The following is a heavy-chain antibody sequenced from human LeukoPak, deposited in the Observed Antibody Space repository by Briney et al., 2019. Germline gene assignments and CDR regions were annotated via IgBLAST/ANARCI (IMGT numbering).Heavy chain of an antibody. J-gene: IGHJ4*02. CDR2: VSSSGSTM. CDR3: ARARLAYFDS. CDR1: GFTFSAYE. Sequence: GRSLRLSCVASGFTFSAYEMSWVRQAPGRGLEWVSYVSSSGSTMYYAGSVKGRFTVSRDDAKNSVSLQMNSLRAEDTAVYYCARARLAYFDSWGQGTLVTVSS. D-gene: IGHD3-16*01. V-gene: IGHV3-48*03.